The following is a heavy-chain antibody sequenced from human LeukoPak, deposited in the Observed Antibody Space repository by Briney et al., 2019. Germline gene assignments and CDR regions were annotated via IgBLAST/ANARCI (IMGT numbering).Heavy chain of an antibody. CDR1: GGSISSSSYY. CDR3: ARHTDDFWSEAQKAFDI. V-gene: IGHV4-39*01. Sequence: SETLSLTCTVSGGSISSSSYYWGWIRQPPGKGLEWIGSIYYSGSTYYNPSLKSRVTISVDTSKNQFSLKLSSVTAADTAVYYCARHTDDFWSEAQKAFDIWGQGTMVTVSS. CDR2: IYYSGST. J-gene: IGHJ3*02. D-gene: IGHD3-3*01.